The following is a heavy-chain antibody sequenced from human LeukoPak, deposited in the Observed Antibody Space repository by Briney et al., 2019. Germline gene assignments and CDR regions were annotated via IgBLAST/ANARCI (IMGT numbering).Heavy chain of an antibody. V-gene: IGHV3-7*01. CDR2: IKQDGSEK. CDR3: ASPRSSDYGGG. D-gene: IGHD6-25*01. J-gene: IGHJ4*02. Sequence: QPGGSLRLSCAASGFTFSSSWMSWVRQAPGKGLEWVANIKQDGSEKLYVDSVKGRFTISRDNAKNSLYLQINSLRVEDTAVYYCASPRSSDYGGGWGQGTLVTVSS. CDR1: GFTFSSSW.